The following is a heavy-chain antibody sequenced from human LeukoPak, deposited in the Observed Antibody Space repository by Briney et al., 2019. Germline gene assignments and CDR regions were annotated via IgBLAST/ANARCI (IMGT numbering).Heavy chain of an antibody. D-gene: IGHD6-13*01. CDR1: GGSIRSYY. Sequence: SETLSLTCCVSGGSIRSYYWIWIRQPPGKGLEWIGYIYSTGSTNYNPSLKSRVTISVDTSKSQFSLKVSSVTAADTAVYYCARSGYSSSWHPTYFDYWGQGTLVTASS. CDR2: IYSTGST. J-gene: IGHJ4*02. CDR3: ARSGYSSSWHPTYFDY. V-gene: IGHV4-59*01.